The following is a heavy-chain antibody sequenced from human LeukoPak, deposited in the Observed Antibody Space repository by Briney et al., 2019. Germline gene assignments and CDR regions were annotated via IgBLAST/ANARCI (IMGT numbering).Heavy chain of an antibody. J-gene: IGHJ4*02. CDR1: GFTFSSNY. Sequence: PGGSLRLSCAASGFTFSSNYMSWVRQAPGKGLEWVSVIYSGGSTYYADSAKGRFTISRDNSKNTLYLQMNSLRAEDTAVYYCARCIEWGTFDYWGQGTLVTVSS. CDR3: ARCIEWGTFDY. V-gene: IGHV3-53*01. CDR2: IYSGGST. D-gene: IGHD1-26*01.